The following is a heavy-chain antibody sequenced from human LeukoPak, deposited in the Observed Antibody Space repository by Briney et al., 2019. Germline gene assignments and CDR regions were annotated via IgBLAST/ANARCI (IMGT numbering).Heavy chain of an antibody. CDR1: GYTLTELS. CDR3: ARGSRGGYGDYADY. J-gene: IGHJ4*02. Sequence: ASVKVSCKVSGYTLTELSMHWVRQAPGQGLEWMGIINPSGGSTSYAQKFQGRVTMTRDTSTSTVYMELSSLRSEDTAVYYCARGSRGGYGDYADYWGQGTLVTVSS. V-gene: IGHV1-46*01. CDR2: INPSGGST. D-gene: IGHD4-17*01.